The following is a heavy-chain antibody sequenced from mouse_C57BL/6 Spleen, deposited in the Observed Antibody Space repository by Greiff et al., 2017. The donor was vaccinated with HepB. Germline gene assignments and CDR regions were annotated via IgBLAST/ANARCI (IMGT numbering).Heavy chain of an antibody. D-gene: IGHD2-1*01. V-gene: IGHV14-3*01. CDR2: IDPANGKT. CDR1: GFNIKNTY. Sequence: VQLQQSVAELVRPGASVKLSCTASGFNIKNTYMHWVKQRPEQGLEWIGRIDPANGKTKYAPKFQGKATITADTSSNTAYLQLSSLTSEDTAIYYCARRWYLLWKDYYAMDYWGQGTSVTVSS. CDR3: ARRWYLLWKDYYAMDY. J-gene: IGHJ4*01.